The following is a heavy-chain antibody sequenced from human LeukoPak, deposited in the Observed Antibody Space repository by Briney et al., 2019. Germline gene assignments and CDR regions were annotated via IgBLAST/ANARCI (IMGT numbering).Heavy chain of an antibody. Sequence: SETLSLTCTVSGYSISSGYYWGWIRQPPGKGLEWIGSIYHSGSTYYNPSLKSRVTISVDTSKNQFSLKLSSVTAADTAVYYCARVRYPPPYYYDSSGSFFDYWGQGTLVTVSS. J-gene: IGHJ4*02. CDR2: IYHSGST. V-gene: IGHV4-38-2*02. CDR1: GYSISSGYY. D-gene: IGHD3-22*01. CDR3: ARVRYPPPYYYDSSGSFFDY.